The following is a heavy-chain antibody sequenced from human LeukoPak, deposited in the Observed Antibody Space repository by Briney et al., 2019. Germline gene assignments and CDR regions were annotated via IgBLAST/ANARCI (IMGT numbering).Heavy chain of an antibody. V-gene: IGHV3-23*01. CDR1: GFTFSSYA. CDR3: ARGSAVSSFEGRL. D-gene: IGHD3-10*01. J-gene: IGHJ4*02. CDR2: ISGSGGST. Sequence: SGGSLRLSCAASGFTFSSYAMSWVRQAPGKGLEWVSAISGSGGSTYYADSVKGRFTISRDNSKNTLYLQMNSLRAEDTALYYCARGSAVSSFEGRLWGQGTLVTVSS.